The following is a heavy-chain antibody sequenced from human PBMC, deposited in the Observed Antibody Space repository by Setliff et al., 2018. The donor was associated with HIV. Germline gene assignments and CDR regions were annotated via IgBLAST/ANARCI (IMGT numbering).Heavy chain of an antibody. CDR2: INQNGGSR. V-gene: IGHV3-7*03. Sequence: GGSLRLSCGASGFIFSDSWMTWVRQAPGKGLEWVANINQNGGSRNYVDSGKGRFTISRDNTKNSLYLQMNSLRAEDTAMYYCVRDGYNNWDLDHWGQGTLVTVSS. D-gene: IGHD5-12*01. J-gene: IGHJ4*02. CDR1: GFIFSDSW. CDR3: VRDGYNNWDLDH.